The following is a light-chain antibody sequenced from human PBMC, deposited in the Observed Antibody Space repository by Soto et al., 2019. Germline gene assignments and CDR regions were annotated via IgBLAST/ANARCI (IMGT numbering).Light chain of an antibody. CDR1: QGIRSY. CDR3: QQLNSYPLT. Sequence: DMQLTQSPSFLSASVGDRVTSTCRASQGIRSYLAWYQQKPGKAPKLLIYAASTLQSGVPSRFSGSGSGTEFTLTISSLQPEDFATYYCQQLNSYPLTFGPGTKVDIK. J-gene: IGKJ3*01. V-gene: IGKV1-9*01. CDR2: AAS.